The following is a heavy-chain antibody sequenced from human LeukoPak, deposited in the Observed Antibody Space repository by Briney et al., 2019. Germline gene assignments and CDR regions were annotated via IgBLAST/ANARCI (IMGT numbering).Heavy chain of an antibody. D-gene: IGHD3-22*01. Sequence: SETLSLTCIVSGSSISNYYWSWIRQPAGKGLEWIGRIYTSGSTNYNPSLKSRVTMSVDTSKNQFSLKLSSVTAADTAVYYCARDEYYYDSSGYYLFDYWGQGTLVTVSS. J-gene: IGHJ4*02. CDR1: GSSISNYY. CDR3: ARDEYYYDSSGYYLFDY. CDR2: IYTSGST. V-gene: IGHV4-4*07.